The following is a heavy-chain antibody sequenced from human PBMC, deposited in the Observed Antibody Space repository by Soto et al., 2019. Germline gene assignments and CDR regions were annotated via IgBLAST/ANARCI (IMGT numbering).Heavy chain of an antibody. D-gene: IGHD5-12*01. CDR3: SKWSGYGDL. J-gene: IGHJ4*02. CDR1: GFTMSTYS. Sequence: LRLSCAASGFTMSTYSVTWVRQAPGKGLEWVSGISVTPGITFYADSVKGRFTISRDSSNNAVYLQMNSLRAEDTAMYFCSKWSGYGDLWGQGTLVTVSS. V-gene: IGHV3-23*01. CDR2: ISVTPGIT.